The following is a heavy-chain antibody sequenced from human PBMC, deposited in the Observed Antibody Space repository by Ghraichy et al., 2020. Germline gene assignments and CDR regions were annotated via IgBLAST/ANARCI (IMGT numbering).Heavy chain of an antibody. V-gene: IGHV4-34*01. CDR1: GGSFSGYY. D-gene: IGHD3-22*01. J-gene: IGHJ4*02. CDR2: INHSGST. CDR3: ARGVQGGPRRSGYYADY. Sequence: SETLSLTCAVYGGSFSGYYWSWIRQPPGKGLEWIGEINHSGSTNYNPSLKSRVTISVDTSKNKFSLKLSSVTAADTAVYYCARGVQGGPRRSGYYADYWGQGTLVTVSS.